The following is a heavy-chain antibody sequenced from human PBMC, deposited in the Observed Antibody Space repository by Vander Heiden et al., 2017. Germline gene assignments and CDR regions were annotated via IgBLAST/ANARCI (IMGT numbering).Heavy chain of an antibody. V-gene: IGHV3-9*01. CDR1: GFTFGDFA. CDR3: ARFPDSNGWYGGLDY. D-gene: IGHD6-19*01. CDR2: VSWNSGGI. J-gene: IGHJ4*02. Sequence: EVQLVESGGGLVQPGRSLRLSCTPSGFTFGDFAMHWVRLAPGKGLEWVSGVSWNSGGIGYADSVRGRFTISRDNAKNSLYLQMNSLKVEDTALYFCARFPDSNGWYGGLDYWGQGTLVTVSS.